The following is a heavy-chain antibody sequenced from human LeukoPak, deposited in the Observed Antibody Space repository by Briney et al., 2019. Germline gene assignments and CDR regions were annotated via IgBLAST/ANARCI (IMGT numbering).Heavy chain of an antibody. V-gene: IGHV3-74*01. CDR2: SNSDGSST. J-gene: IGHJ4*02. Sequence: GGSLRLSCAASGFTFSSYWMHWVRQAPGKGLVWVSRSNSDGSSTIYADSVKGRFTVSRDNAKSTLYLQMNSLRAEDTAVYYCARDLDYYFDYWGQGTLVTVSS. D-gene: IGHD2-21*01. CDR1: GFTFSSYW. CDR3: ARDLDYYFDY.